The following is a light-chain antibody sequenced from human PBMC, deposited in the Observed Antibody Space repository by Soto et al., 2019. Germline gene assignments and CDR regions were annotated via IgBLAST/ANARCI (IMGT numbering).Light chain of an antibody. CDR1: QSVTKY. CDR2: DTS. V-gene: IGKV3-11*01. Sequence: IVVTKSPLTVSLSPGERATLSCRASQSVTKYIAWYQHKPGRAPRLLIYDTSNRATGIPARFSGSGSGTDFTLTISSLAPEDSAMYYCQQRYSWLTFGGGTKVDIK. J-gene: IGKJ4*01. CDR3: QQRYSWLT.